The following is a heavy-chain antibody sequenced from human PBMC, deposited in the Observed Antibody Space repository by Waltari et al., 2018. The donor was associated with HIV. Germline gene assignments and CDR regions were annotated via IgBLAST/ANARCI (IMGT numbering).Heavy chain of an antibody. Sequence: EVKVVESGGAMVQQGGSLRLSGVGSGFPVSHHSVTWAGQAPGEGLEWVSVIYSDGRTDYTDSAKGRFTISRDTSKNTVFLQMNSLRPDDTAVFYCARGSTGRLQARGGYYGLDIWGRGTTVTVSS. CDR1: GFPVSHHS. J-gene: IGHJ6*02. D-gene: IGHD2-8*02. CDR3: ARGSTGRLQARGGYYGLDI. CDR2: IYSDGRT. V-gene: IGHV3-66*02.